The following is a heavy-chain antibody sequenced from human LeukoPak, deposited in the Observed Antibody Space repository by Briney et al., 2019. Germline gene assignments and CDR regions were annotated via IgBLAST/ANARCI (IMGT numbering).Heavy chain of an antibody. CDR2: IKQDGSEK. V-gene: IGHV3-7*01. CDR1: GFTFSSYW. J-gene: IGHJ4*02. CDR3: ASGDALDY. D-gene: IGHD3-10*01. Sequence: GGSLRLSCAASGFTFSSYWMNWVRQAPGKGLEWVANIKQDGSEKYYMDSVKGRFTISRDNTKNSLYLQMNSLRAEETAVYYCASGDALDYWGQGTLVTVSS.